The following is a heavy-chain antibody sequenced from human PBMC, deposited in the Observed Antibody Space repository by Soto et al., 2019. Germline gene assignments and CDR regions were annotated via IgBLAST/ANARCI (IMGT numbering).Heavy chain of an antibody. D-gene: IGHD3-22*01. CDR2: INHSGGT. Sequence: SETLSLTCAVYGGSFSAYYWSWIRQPPGKGLEWIGEINHSGGTSYNPSLKSRVTISVDTSKSQFSLKLTSVTAADRAVYYCERASVDTADSRGFYEYWGQGSPVT. CDR3: ERASVDTADSRGFYEY. V-gene: IGHV4-34*01. CDR1: GGSFSAYY. J-gene: IGHJ4*02.